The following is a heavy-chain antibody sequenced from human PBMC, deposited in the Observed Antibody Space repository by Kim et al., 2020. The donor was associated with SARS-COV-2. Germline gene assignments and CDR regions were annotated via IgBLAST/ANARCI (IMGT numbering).Heavy chain of an antibody. CDR1: GYTFTGYY. CDR2: INPNSGGT. D-gene: IGHD6-6*01. CDR3: ARDWAGRGLYSSSPYLDY. Sequence: ASVKVSCKASGYTFTGYYMHWVRQAPGQGLEWMGWINPNSGGTNYAQKFQGWVTMTRDTSISTAYMELSRLRSDDTAVYYCARDWAGRGLYSSSPYLDYWGQGTLVTVSS. J-gene: IGHJ4*02. V-gene: IGHV1-2*04.